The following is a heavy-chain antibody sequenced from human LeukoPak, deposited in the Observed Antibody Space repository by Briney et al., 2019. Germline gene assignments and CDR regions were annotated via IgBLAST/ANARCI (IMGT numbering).Heavy chain of an antibody. J-gene: IGHJ6*04. Sequence: SETLSLTCAVYGGSFSGYYWSWIRQPPGKGLEWIGEINHSGSTNYNPSLKSRVTISVDTSKNQFSLKLSSVTAADTAVYYCARGGNLFPLDVWGKGTTVTVSS. CDR1: GGSFSGYY. CDR3: ARGGNLFPLDV. V-gene: IGHV4-34*01. CDR2: INHSGST. D-gene: IGHD1-14*01.